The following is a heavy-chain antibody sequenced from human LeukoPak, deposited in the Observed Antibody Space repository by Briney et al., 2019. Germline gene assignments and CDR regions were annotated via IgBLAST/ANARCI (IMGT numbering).Heavy chain of an antibody. CDR3: ARVTVGAEDAFDI. D-gene: IGHD1-26*01. V-gene: IGHV5-51*01. J-gene: IGHJ3*02. CDR1: GCSFTSYW. Sequence: RHGESLKISCKGSGCSFTSYWIGWVRQMPGKGLEWMGIIYPGDSDTRYSPSFQGQVTISADKSISTAYLQWSSLKASDTAIYYCARVTVGAEDAFDIWGQGTMVTVSS. CDR2: IYPGDSDT.